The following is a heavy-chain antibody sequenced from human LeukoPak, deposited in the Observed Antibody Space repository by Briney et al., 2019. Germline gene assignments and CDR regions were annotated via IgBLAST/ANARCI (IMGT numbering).Heavy chain of an antibody. J-gene: IGHJ1*01. Sequence: GASVKVSCKASGYTFTSYGISWVRQAPGQGLEWMGWISAYNGNTNYAQKLQGRVTMTTDTSTSTAYMELRSLRSDDTAVYYCARVGDYDSSGYEYFQHWGQGTLVTVSS. V-gene: IGHV1-18*01. CDR2: ISAYNGNT. CDR3: ARVGDYDSSGYEYFQH. CDR1: GYTFTSYG. D-gene: IGHD3-22*01.